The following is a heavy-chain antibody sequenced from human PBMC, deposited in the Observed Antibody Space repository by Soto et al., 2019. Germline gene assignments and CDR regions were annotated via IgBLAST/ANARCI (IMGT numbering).Heavy chain of an antibody. V-gene: IGHV3-23*01. J-gene: IGHJ6*02. CDR2: ISSSGGST. CDR3: AKGHDFWTTYSYYYGMYV. Sequence: WWSLRLSCSASVFSFSKYAMNWCRQAPGKGLEWVSGISSSGGSTAYGDSVKGRFTISRDNSKNTLYLQMNSLRADDAAVYFCAKGHDFWTTYSYYYGMYVWGQGTTVTVSS. D-gene: IGHD3-3*01. CDR1: VFSFSKYA.